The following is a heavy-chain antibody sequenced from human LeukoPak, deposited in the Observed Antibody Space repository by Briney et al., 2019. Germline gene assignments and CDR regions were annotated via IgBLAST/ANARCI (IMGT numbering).Heavy chain of an antibody. CDR1: GGSFSGYY. V-gene: IGHV4-34*01. J-gene: IGHJ4*02. Sequence: PSETLSLTCAVYGGSFSGYYWSWIRQPPGKGLEWIGEINHSGSTNYNPSLKSRVTISVDTSKNQFSLKLSSVTAADTAVYYCARGRGSGIAARPLDYWGQGTLVTVSS. D-gene: IGHD6-6*01. CDR2: INHSGST. CDR3: ARGRGSGIAARPLDY.